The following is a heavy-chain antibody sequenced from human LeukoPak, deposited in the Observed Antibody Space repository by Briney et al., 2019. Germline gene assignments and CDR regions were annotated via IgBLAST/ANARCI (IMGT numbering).Heavy chain of an antibody. V-gene: IGHV3-7*01. J-gene: IGHJ4*02. Sequence: PGGSLIPSCTASGFTFSTYWMSWVRQAPGKGLECVASIKQDGSEKEYVDSVKGRFTISRDNAKNSLYLQMISLRAEDTAVYYCARWRGAQSEFEYWGQGTLVTVSS. CDR2: IKQDGSEK. CDR3: ARWRGAQSEFEY. CDR1: GFTFSTYW. D-gene: IGHD3-3*01.